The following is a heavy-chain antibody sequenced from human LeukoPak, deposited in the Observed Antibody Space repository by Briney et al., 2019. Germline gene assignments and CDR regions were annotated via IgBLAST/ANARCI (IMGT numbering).Heavy chain of an antibody. Sequence: GASVKVSCKASGYTFTSYGISWVRQATGQGLEWMGWMNPNSGNTGYAQKFQGRVTMTRDTSTSTVYMELSSLRSEDTAVYYCARDQGVPAADYFDYWGQGTLVTVSS. J-gene: IGHJ4*02. D-gene: IGHD2-2*01. CDR2: MNPNSGNT. CDR1: GYTFTSYG. V-gene: IGHV1-8*02. CDR3: ARDQGVPAADYFDY.